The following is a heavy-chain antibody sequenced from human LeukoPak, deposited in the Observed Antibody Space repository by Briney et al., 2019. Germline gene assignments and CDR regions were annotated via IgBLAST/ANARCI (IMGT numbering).Heavy chain of an antibody. Sequence: GGSLRLSCAASGFTFSNAWMSWVRQAPGKGLEWVGRIKSKTDGGTTDYAAPVKGRFTISRDDSKNTLYLQMNSLKTEDTAVYYCTTALYCSSTSCYTKFDYWGQGTLVTVSS. CDR1: GFTFSNAW. J-gene: IGHJ4*02. V-gene: IGHV3-15*01. CDR2: IKSKTDGGTT. CDR3: TTALYCSSTSCYTKFDY. D-gene: IGHD2-2*02.